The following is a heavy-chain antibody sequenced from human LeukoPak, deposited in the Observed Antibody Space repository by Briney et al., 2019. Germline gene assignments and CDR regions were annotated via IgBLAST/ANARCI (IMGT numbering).Heavy chain of an antibody. Sequence: PSQTLSLTCTVSGGSISSGGYYWSWIRQHPGKGLEWIGYTYYSGSTYYNPSLKSRVTISVDTSKNQFSLKLSSVTAADTAVYYCARDADYSNYVYEHWGQGTLVTVSS. CDR2: TYYSGST. CDR3: ARDADYSNYVYEH. D-gene: IGHD4-11*01. CDR1: GGSISSGGYY. J-gene: IGHJ4*02. V-gene: IGHV4-31*03.